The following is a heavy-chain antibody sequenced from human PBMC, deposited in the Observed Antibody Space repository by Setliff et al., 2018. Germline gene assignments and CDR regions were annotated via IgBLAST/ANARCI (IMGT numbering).Heavy chain of an antibody. CDR2: INHSGST. J-gene: IGHJ4*02. Sequence: ASETLSLTCAVYGGSFSGYYWSWIRQPPGKGLEWIGEINHSGSTNYNPSLKSRVTISVDTSKNQFSLKLSSVTAADTAVYYCARRRLFWSGQMVDYWGQGTLVTVSS. D-gene: IGHD3-3*01. CDR3: ARRRLFWSGQMVDY. CDR1: GGSFSGYY. V-gene: IGHV4-34*01.